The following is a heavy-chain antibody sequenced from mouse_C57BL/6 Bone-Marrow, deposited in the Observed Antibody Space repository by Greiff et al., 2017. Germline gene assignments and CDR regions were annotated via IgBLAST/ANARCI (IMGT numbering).Heavy chain of an antibody. CDR3: ARRVYYGNYGWYFDV. V-gene: IGHV1-4*01. Sequence: VQLVESGAELARPGASVKMSCKASGYTFTSYTMHWVKQRPGQGLEWIGYINPSSGYTKYNQKFKDKATLTADKSSSTAYMQLSSLTSEDSAVYYCARRVYYGNYGWYFDVWGTGTTVTVSS. CDR1: GYTFTSYT. D-gene: IGHD2-1*01. J-gene: IGHJ1*03. CDR2: INPSSGYT.